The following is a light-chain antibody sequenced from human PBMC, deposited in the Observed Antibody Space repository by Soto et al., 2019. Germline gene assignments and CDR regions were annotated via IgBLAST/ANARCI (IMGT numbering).Light chain of an antibody. CDR2: DAS. CDR1: QSISDW. V-gene: IGKV1-5*01. J-gene: IGKJ1*01. CDR3: QQYKNYYPT. Sequence: DIQMTQSPSTLSASVGDRVTITCRASQSISDWLAWYQQKPGKAPKILIYDASSLESGVPSRFSGSGSGTEFTLTISSLQPDDFANYYCQQYKNYYPTFGQGTRVEIK.